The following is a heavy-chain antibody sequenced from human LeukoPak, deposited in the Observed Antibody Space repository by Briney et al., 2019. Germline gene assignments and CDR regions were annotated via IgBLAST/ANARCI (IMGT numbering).Heavy chain of an antibody. J-gene: IGHJ4*02. CDR3: ATSESQTKFDY. CDR1: GYTFTTYW. D-gene: IGHD1/OR15-1a*01. V-gene: IGHV5-51*01. Sequence: ASVKVSCKASGYTFTTYWIGWVRQMPGKGLEWMGIIFPGDSDTIYSPSFQGQVTISADKSINTAYLQWSSLKASDTAMYYCATSESQTKFDYWGQGTLVTASS. CDR2: IFPGDSDT.